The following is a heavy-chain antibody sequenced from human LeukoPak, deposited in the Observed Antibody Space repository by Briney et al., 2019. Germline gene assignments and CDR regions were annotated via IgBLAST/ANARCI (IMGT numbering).Heavy chain of an antibody. CDR2: INHSGST. CDR1: GGSFSGYY. Sequence: PSETLSLTCAVYGGSFSGYYWSWIRQPPGKGLEWIGEINHSGSTNYNPSLKSRVTISVDTSKNQFSLKLSSVTAADTAVYYCARHSVTTYSLDYWGQGTLVTVSS. CDR3: ARHSVTTYSLDY. V-gene: IGHV4-34*01. J-gene: IGHJ4*02. D-gene: IGHD4-11*01.